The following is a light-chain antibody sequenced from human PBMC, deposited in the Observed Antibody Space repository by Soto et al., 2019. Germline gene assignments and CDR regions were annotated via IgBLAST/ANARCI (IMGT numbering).Light chain of an antibody. CDR2: GAS. CDR3: QQYDNWPWT. J-gene: IGKJ1*01. V-gene: IGKV3-15*01. CDR1: QSVSSN. Sequence: EIVMTQSPATLSVSPGERATLSCRASQSVSSNLAWYQQSPGQPPRLLFYGASTRATGIPARFSGSGSGTDFTLTIHSLQSEDFAVYYCQQYDNWPWTFGQGTKVDI.